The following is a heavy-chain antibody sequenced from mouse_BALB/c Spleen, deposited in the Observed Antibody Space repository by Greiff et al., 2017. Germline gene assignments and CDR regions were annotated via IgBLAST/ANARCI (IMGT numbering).Heavy chain of an antibody. V-gene: IGHV2-9*02. CDR2: IWAGGST. CDR1: GFSLTSYG. J-gene: IGHJ2*01. Sequence: VKLKESGSGLVAPSQSLSITCTVSGFSLTSYGVHWVRQPPGKGLEWLGVIWAGGSTNYNSALMSRLGISNDNSKSQVFLKMNSMQTDDTAMYYCARDRGLRPADYWGQGTTLTVSS. D-gene: IGHD2-4*01. CDR3: ARDRGLRPADY.